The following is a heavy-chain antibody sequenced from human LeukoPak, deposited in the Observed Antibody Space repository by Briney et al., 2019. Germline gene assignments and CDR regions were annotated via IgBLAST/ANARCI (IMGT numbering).Heavy chain of an antibody. J-gene: IGHJ4*02. Sequence: ASVKVSCKASGYTFTSYDINWVRQATGQGLEWMGWMDPNRGNTGYAQKFQGRVTMTRNTSISTAYMELSSLRSEDTAVYYCARVRYYYDSSGYYFPDYWGQGTLVTVSS. CDR3: ARVRYYYDSSGYYFPDY. CDR1: GYTFTSYD. CDR2: MDPNRGNT. D-gene: IGHD3-22*01. V-gene: IGHV1-8*01.